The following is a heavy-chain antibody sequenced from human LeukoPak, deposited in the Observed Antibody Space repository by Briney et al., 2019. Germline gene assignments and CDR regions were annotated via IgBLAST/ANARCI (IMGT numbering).Heavy chain of an antibody. CDR2: MNPNSGNT. V-gene: IGHV1-8*02. CDR3: ARGLELTDSSGYYPRWFDP. CDR1: GYTFTSYD. Sequence: ASVKVSLKASGYTFTSYDINWVRQATGQGLEWMGWMNPNSGNTGYAQKFQGRVTMTRNTSISTAYMELSSLRSEDTAVYYCARGLELTDSSGYYPRWFDPWGQGTLVTVSS. D-gene: IGHD3-22*01. J-gene: IGHJ5*02.